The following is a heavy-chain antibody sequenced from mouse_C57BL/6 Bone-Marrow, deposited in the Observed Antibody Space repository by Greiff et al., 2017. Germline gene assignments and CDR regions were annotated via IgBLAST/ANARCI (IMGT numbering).Heavy chain of an antibody. CDR1: GYTFTSYW. CDR3: ARSRQLRLRYFDY. D-gene: IGHD3-2*02. CDR2: IHPNSGST. J-gene: IGHJ2*01. Sequence: VQLQQPGAELVKPGASVKLSCKASGYTFTSYWMHWVKQRPGQGLEWIGMIHPNSGSTNYNEKFKSKATLTVDKSSSTAYMQLSSLTSEDSAVYYCARSRQLRLRYFDYWGQGTTLTVSS. V-gene: IGHV1-64*01.